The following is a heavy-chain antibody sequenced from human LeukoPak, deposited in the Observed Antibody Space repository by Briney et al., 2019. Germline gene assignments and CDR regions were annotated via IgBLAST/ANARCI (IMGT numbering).Heavy chain of an antibody. V-gene: IGHV4-61*02. CDR1: GDSISRGRYY. CDR2: IYASGKT. Sequence: TASETLSLTCTVSGDSISRGRYYWRWVRQPAGKELEWIGRIYASGKTDYNPYTPSLKIRVAMSLDTSKNQVSLYLTSVTAADTAMYFCARSFSEKFYFESWGQGTLVTVSS. J-gene: IGHJ4*02. CDR3: ARSFSEKFYFES. D-gene: IGHD1-26*01.